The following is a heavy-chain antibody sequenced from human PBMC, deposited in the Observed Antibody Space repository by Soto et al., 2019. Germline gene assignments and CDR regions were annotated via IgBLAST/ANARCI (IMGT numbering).Heavy chain of an antibody. V-gene: IGHV3-7*04. CDR3: VTDYDAKGWGAY. D-gene: IGHD3-16*01. Sequence: GGSLRLSCAASGFIFTSYWMDWVRQAPGKGLEWVAMINQDGSEKYYVDSVKGRFTISRDNAKNSLYLEMDSLRADDTAVYYCVTDYDAKGWGAYWGQGA. CDR2: INQDGSEK. J-gene: IGHJ4*02. CDR1: GFIFTSYW.